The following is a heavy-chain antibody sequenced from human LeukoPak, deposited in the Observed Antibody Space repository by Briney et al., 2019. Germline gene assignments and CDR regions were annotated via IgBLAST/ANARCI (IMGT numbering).Heavy chain of an antibody. J-gene: IGHJ4*02. Sequence: SETLSLTCTVSGGSISNTSYFWGWIRQPPGKGLEWIGSLYYSGSTYYNPSLKSRVTISVDTSKNQFSLKLNSVTAADTAVYYCAREGQLPYFDYWGQGTLVTVSS. V-gene: IGHV4-39*07. CDR1: GGSISNTSYF. CDR3: AREGQLPYFDY. CDR2: LYYSGST. D-gene: IGHD5-18*01.